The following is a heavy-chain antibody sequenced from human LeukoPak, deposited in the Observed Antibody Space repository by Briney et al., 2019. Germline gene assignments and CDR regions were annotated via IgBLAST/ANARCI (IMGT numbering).Heavy chain of an antibody. V-gene: IGHV3-48*01. J-gene: IGHJ4*02. D-gene: IGHD3-10*01. CDR3: ARARPSYYYGSGSS. CDR1: GFTFSSYS. Sequence: GGSLRLSCAASGFTFSSYSMNWVRQAPGKGLEWVSYISSSSSTIYYADSVEGRFTISRDNAKNSLYLQMNSLRAEDTAVYYCARARPSYYYGSGSSWGQGTLVTVSS. CDR2: ISSSSSTI.